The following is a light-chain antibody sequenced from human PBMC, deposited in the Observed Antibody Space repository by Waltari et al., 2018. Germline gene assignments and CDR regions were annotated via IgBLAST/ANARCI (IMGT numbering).Light chain of an antibody. CDR1: QTVDDY. J-gene: IGKJ1*01. CDR2: GAS. Sequence: EIVLTQSPGTLSLSPGERATLSCRASQTVDDYLARYQQKPGQAPRLLIYGASSRAAGIPDRFSGSGSGTDFTLTISRLEPEDFAMYYCQQYVRSPETFGLGTRVEI. CDR3: QQYVRSPET. V-gene: IGKV3-20*01.